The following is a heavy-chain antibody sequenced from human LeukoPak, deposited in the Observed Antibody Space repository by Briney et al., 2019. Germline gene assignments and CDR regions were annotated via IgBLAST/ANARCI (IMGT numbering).Heavy chain of an antibody. J-gene: IGHJ5*02. Sequence: ASVKVSCEASGYTFASYGISWVRQAPGQGLEWMGWISGYNGNTNYAQKLQGRVTMTTDTSTTTAYMELRSLRSDDTAVYYCARGPAADHNWFDPWGQGTLVTVSS. CDR1: GYTFASYG. V-gene: IGHV1-18*01. CDR3: ARGPAADHNWFDP. CDR2: ISGYNGNT. D-gene: IGHD6-13*01.